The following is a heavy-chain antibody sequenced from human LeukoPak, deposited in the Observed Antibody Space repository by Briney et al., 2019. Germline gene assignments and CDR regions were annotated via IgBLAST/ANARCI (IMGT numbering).Heavy chain of an antibody. CDR3: ARLQFNVSKPRQCDY. V-gene: IGHV4-39*01. J-gene: IGHJ4*02. CDR2: IYYSGNT. D-gene: IGHD4-11*01. CDR1: AGSISISAYH. Sequence: SETLSLTCTVSAGSISISAYHWGWIRQPPGKGLEWIGSIYYSGNTFYNPSLESRVTVAVDTSKNQFSLKLTSVTAADTAVYYCARLQFNVSKPRQCDYWGQGTLVTVSS.